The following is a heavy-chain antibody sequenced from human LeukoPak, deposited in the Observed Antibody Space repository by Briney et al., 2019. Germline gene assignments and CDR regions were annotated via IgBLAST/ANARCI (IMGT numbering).Heavy chain of an antibody. CDR3: ARVASTVTATGWFDP. D-gene: IGHD4-17*01. CDR1: DSSFRSHD. V-gene: IGHV3-21*01. CDR2: ISSSSSYI. Sequence: GGSLRLSCAASDSSFRSHDMSWVRQAPGKGLEWVSSISSSSSYIYYADSVKGRFTISRDNAKNSLYLQMNSLRAEDTAVYYCARVASTVTATGWFDPWGQGTLVTVSS. J-gene: IGHJ5*02.